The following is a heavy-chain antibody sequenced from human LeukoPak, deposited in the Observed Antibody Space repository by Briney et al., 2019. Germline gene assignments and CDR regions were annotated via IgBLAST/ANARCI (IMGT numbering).Heavy chain of an antibody. Sequence: SQTLSLTCTVSGGSISGINHYWTWIRQPAGKGLEWIGRIYTTGSSNYNPSLKSRVTISVDTSNNQFSLKLSSVTAADTAVYYCARVSPSGVWDVWGQGTTVTVSS. V-gene: IGHV4-61*02. CDR3: ARVSPSGVWDV. J-gene: IGHJ6*02. D-gene: IGHD3-10*01. CDR1: GGSISGINHY. CDR2: IYTTGSS.